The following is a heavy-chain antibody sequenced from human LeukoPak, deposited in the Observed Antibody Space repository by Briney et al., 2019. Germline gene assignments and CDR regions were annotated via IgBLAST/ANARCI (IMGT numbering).Heavy chain of an antibody. J-gene: IGHJ4*02. D-gene: IGHD4-17*01. CDR1: GGSTSSYY. V-gene: IGHV4-59*01. CDR3: ARAPHDYGDHYLPDY. CDR2: IYYSGST. Sequence: SETLSLTCTVSGGSTSSYYWSWIRQPPGKGLEWIGYIYYSGSTNYNPSLKSRVTISVDTSKNQFSLKLSSVTAADTAVYYCARAPHDYGDHYLPDYWGQGTLVTVSS.